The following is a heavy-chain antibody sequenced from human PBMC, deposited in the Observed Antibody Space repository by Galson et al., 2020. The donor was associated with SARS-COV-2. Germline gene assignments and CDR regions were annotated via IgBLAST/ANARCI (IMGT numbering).Heavy chain of an antibody. J-gene: IGHJ6*03. V-gene: IGHV4-34*01. CDR2: INHSGST. CDR3: ARGRYYYYMDV. Sequence: SETLSLTSAVYGGSFSGYYWSWIRQPPGKGLEWIGEINHSGSTNYNPSLKSRVTISVDTSKNQFSLKLSSVTAADTAVYYCARGRYYYYMDVWGKGTTVTVSS. CDR1: GGSFSGYY.